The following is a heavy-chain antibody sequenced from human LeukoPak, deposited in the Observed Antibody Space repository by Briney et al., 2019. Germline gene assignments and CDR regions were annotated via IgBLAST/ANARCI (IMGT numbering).Heavy chain of an antibody. CDR3: ARDRGYYYDSSGYYGY. J-gene: IGHJ4*02. Sequence: ASVKVSCKASGYTFTGYYMHWVRQAPGQGLEWMGWINPNSGGTNYAQKFQGRITMTRDTSISTAYMELSRLRSDDTAVYYCARDRGYYYDSSGYYGYWGQGTLVTVSS. D-gene: IGHD3-22*01. V-gene: IGHV1-2*02. CDR1: GYTFTGYY. CDR2: INPNSGGT.